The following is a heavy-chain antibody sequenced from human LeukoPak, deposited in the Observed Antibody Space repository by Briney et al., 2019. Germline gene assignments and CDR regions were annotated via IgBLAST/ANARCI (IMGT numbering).Heavy chain of an antibody. Sequence: GSLRLSCAASGFTFSDYTMNWVRPAPGKGLEWVSSISGGSRSIYYVDSVKGRFTISRDNAKNSLYLQVNSLRAEDTAIYYCARDYFYCGGDCFVDYWGREPWSPSPQ. CDR1: GFTFSDYT. J-gene: IGHJ4*02. D-gene: IGHD2-21*02. CDR2: ISGGSRSI. V-gene: IGHV3-21*04. CDR3: ARDYFYCGGDCFVDY.